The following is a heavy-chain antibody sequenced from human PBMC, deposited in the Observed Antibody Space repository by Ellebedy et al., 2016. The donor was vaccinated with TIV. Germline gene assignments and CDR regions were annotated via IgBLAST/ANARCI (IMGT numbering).Heavy chain of an antibody. D-gene: IGHD3-16*01. Sequence: ASVKVSXKVSGYTLTELSMHWVRQAPGKGLEWMGGFDPEDGETIYAQEFQGRVTMTEDTSTDTAYMELSSLRSEDTAVYYCATDRPMITFGGVIPWGQGTLVTVSS. CDR2: FDPEDGET. J-gene: IGHJ5*02. V-gene: IGHV1-24*01. CDR3: ATDRPMITFGGVIP. CDR1: GYTLTELS.